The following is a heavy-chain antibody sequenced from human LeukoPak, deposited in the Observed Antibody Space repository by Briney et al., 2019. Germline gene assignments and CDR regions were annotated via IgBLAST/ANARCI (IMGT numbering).Heavy chain of an antibody. V-gene: IGHV3-11*04. J-gene: IGHJ6*03. CDR1: GFTFSDYY. Sequence: GGSLRLSCAVSGFTFSDYYMSWIRQAPGKGLEWVSYISSSGSTIYYADSVKGRFTISRDNAKNSLYLQMNSLRAEDTAVYYCARILDGYSYGQPSHYYYYYMDVWGKGTTVTISS. CDR3: ARILDGYSYGQPSHYYYYYMDV. D-gene: IGHD5-18*01. CDR2: ISSSGSTI.